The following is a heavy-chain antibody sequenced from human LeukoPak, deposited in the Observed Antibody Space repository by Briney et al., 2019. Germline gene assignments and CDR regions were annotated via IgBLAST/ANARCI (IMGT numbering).Heavy chain of an antibody. CDR3: AREILGNTYYYDSSGPQAPFDI. V-gene: IGHV3-9*01. D-gene: IGHD3-22*01. CDR2: ISWNSGSI. Sequence: PGRSLRLSCAASGFTFDDYAMHWVRQAPGKGLEWVSGISWNSGSIGYADSVKGRFTISRDNAKNSLYLQMNSLRAEDTAVYYCAREILGNTYYYDSSGPQAPFDIWGQGTMVTVSS. CDR1: GFTFDDYA. J-gene: IGHJ3*02.